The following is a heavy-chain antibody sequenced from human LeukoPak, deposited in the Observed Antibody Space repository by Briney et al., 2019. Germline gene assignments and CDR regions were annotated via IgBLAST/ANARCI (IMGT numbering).Heavy chain of an antibody. J-gene: IGHJ4*02. CDR1: GFTFSSYE. V-gene: IGHV3-48*03. CDR2: VSSSGSTI. D-gene: IGHD5-18*01. Sequence: GGSLRLSCAASGFTFSSYEMNWVRQAPGKGLEWVSYVSSSGSTIYYADSVKGRFTISRDNAKNSLYLQTKSVRAEDTAVYYCARSYVDTAMALDYWGQGTLVTVSS. CDR3: ARSYVDTAMALDY.